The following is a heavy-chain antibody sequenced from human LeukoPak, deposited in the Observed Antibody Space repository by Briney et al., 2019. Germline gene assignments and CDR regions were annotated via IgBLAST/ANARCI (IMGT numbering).Heavy chain of an antibody. D-gene: IGHD1-26*01. V-gene: IGHV4-34*01. J-gene: IGHJ5*02. Sequence: SETLSLTCAVYGGSFSGYYWSWLRQPPGKGLEWIGEINHSGSTNYNPSLKSRVTISVDTSKNQFSLKLSSVSAADTAVYYCARDPGLYSGSYSRWFDPWGQGTMVTVSS. CDR2: INHSGST. CDR3: ARDPGLYSGSYSRWFDP. CDR1: GGSFSGYY.